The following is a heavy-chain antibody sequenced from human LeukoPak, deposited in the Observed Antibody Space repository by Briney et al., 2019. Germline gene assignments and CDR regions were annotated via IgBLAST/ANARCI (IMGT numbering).Heavy chain of an antibody. CDR1: GFTFSSYG. V-gene: IGHV3-30*02. D-gene: IGHD6-25*01. Sequence: PGGSLRLSCAASGFTFSSYGMHLVRQAPGKGLEWVAFIRYDRSNKYYADSVKGRFTISRDNSKNTLYLQMNSLRAEDTAVYYCAKQGRIAASKAYVDDAFDIWGQGTMVTVSS. CDR2: IRYDRSNK. CDR3: AKQGRIAASKAYVDDAFDI. J-gene: IGHJ3*02.